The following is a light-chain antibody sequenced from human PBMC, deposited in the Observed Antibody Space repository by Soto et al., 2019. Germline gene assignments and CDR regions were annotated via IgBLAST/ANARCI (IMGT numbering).Light chain of an antibody. Sequence: EIVLTQSPATLSLPPGARVPLSCRARPSISSHLAWYQQRPGHVVRLLIYDASHRATGIPVRFSGSGAGTVFTLTINHLEPEYFAVYFCQQRNDGLTFGGGTKVDIK. CDR2: DAS. V-gene: IGKV3-11*01. J-gene: IGKJ4*01. CDR1: PSISSH. CDR3: QQRNDGLT.